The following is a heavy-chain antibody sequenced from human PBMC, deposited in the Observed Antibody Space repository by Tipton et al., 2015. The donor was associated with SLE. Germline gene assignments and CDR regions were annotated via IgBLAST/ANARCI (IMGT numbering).Heavy chain of an antibody. D-gene: IGHD1-1*01. V-gene: IGHV3-21*04. CDR1: GFTFSSYS. Sequence: SLRLSCAASGFTFSSYSMNWVRQAPGKGLEWVSSISSSSSYIYYADSVKGRFTISRDNAKNSLYLQMNSLRAEDTAVYYCARVTTGTAGAFDIWGQGTMVTVSS. J-gene: IGHJ3*02. CDR3: ARVTTGTAGAFDI. CDR2: ISSSSSYI.